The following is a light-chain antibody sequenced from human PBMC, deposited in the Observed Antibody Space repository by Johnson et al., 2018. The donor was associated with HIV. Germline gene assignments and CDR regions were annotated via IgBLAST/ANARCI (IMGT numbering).Light chain of an antibody. CDR3: GTWDSRLSAGGGV. Sequence: QSVLTQPPSVSAAPGQKVTISCSGSSSNIGNNYVSWYQQLPGTAPKLLIYDNNKRPSGIPDRFSGSKSGTSATLGIPGLPTGAEADYYCGTWDSRLSAGGGVFGTGTKVTVL. CDR1: SSNIGNNY. J-gene: IGLJ1*01. CDR2: DNN. V-gene: IGLV1-51*01.